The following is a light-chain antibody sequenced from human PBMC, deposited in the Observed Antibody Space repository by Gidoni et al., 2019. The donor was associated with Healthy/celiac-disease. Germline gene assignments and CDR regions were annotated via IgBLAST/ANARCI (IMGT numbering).Light chain of an antibody. V-gene: IGLV3-25*03. Sequence: SYELTHPPSVSVSPGQTARITCSGDALPKQYAYWYQQKPGQAPVLLIYKDSERPSGIPERFSGSSSGTTVTLTISGVQAEDEADYYCQSADSSGTYVVFGGGTKLTVL. CDR2: KDS. CDR1: ALPKQY. CDR3: QSADSSGTYVV. J-gene: IGLJ2*01.